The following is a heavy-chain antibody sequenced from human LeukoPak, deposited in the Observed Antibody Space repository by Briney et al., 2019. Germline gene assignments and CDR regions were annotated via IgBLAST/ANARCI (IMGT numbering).Heavy chain of an antibody. CDR1: GFTFSTYA. V-gene: IGHV3-23*01. D-gene: IGHD3-9*01. J-gene: IGHJ3*02. Sequence: GGSLRLSCAASGFTFSTYAMTWVRQAPGKGLEWVSAISGGGDNTYYADSVKGRFTIYRDNSKNTLYLQMNSLRAEDTAVYYCAKEYDRVHDAFDIWGQGTMVTVSS. CDR2: ISGGGDNT. CDR3: AKEYDRVHDAFDI.